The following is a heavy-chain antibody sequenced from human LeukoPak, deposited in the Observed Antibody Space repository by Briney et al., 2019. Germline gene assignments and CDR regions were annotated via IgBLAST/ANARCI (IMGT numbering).Heavy chain of an antibody. V-gene: IGHV3-23*01. J-gene: IGHJ4*02. CDR1: GITLSNYG. D-gene: IGHD3-22*01. Sequence: PGGSLRLSCAVAGITLSNYGMSWVRQAPGRGLEWVAGNSGSGGGTNYADSVKGRFTISRDNPRNTLYLQMNSLRAEDTAVYFCAKRGVVIRVILVGFHKEAYYFDSWGQGALVTVSS. CDR2: NSGSGGGT. CDR3: AKRGVVIRVILVGFHKEAYYFDS.